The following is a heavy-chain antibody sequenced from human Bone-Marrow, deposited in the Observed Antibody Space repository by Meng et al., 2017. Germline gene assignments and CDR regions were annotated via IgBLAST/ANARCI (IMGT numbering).Heavy chain of an antibody. CDR3: ARVHFDY. CDR2: ISYDGSNK. V-gene: IGHV3-30*01. Sequence: VQLVASGGGVCQPGSALRLSCAASGFTFSSYAMHWVRQAPGKGLEWGAVISYDGSNKYYADSVKGRFTISRDNSKNTLYLQMNSLRAEDTAVYYCARVHFDYWGQGTLVTVAS. CDR1: GFTFSSYA. J-gene: IGHJ4*02.